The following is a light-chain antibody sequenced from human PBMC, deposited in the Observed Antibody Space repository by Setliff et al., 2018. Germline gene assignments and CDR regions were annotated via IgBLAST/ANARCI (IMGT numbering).Light chain of an antibody. J-gene: IGLJ1*01. Sequence: QSALTQPASVSGSPGQSITISCTGTSSDVGAYNYVSWYQQHPGKAPKLMIYEVSNRPSGVSNRFSGSKSGNTASLTISVLQAEDEADYYCTSYTSTARVFGTGTKVPVL. CDR3: TSYTSTARV. CDR1: SSDVGAYNY. CDR2: EVS. V-gene: IGLV2-14*01.